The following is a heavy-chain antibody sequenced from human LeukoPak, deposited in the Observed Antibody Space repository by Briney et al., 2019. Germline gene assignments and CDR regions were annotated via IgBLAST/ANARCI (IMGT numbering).Heavy chain of an antibody. D-gene: IGHD3-22*01. CDR2: IYTSGST. CDR1: GGSISSYY. Sequence: SETLSLTCTVSGGSISSYYWSWIRQPPGKGLERIGYIYTSGSTNYNPSLKSRVTISVDTSKNQFSLKLSSVTAADTAVYYCARRQNLYDSSGYYSYYFDYWGQGTLVTVSS. V-gene: IGHV4-4*09. CDR3: ARRQNLYDSSGYYSYYFDY. J-gene: IGHJ4*02.